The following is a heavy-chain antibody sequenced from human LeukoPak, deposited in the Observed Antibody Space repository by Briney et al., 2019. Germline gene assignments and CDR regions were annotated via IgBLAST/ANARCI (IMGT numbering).Heavy chain of an antibody. J-gene: IGHJ4*02. Sequence: PGGSLRLSCAASGFTFSDYYMSWIRQAPGKGLEWVSYISSSGSNIYYADSVKGRFTISRDHAKHSLYLQMNSLRAEDTAVYYCARVEKLQLLSTYVDYWGQGTLVTVSS. D-gene: IGHD1-7*01. CDR3: ARVEKLQLLSTYVDY. CDR2: ISSSGSNI. V-gene: IGHV3-11*04. CDR1: GFTFSDYY.